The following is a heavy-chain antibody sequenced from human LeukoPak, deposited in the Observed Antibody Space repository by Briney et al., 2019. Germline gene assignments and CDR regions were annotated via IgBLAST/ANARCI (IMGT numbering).Heavy chain of an antibody. CDR3: AGYDHSNYLAY. CDR2: IHANGDT. J-gene: IGHJ4*02. CDR1: GVSISSNY. Sequence: PSETLSLTCTVSGVSISSNYWSWIRQPPGKGLEWNGPEWIGYIHANGDTKYNPSLNSRVTISLDSSRSQLSLNLTAADTALYFCAGYDHSNYLAYWGQGILVTVSS. V-gene: IGHV4-4*08. D-gene: IGHD4-11*01.